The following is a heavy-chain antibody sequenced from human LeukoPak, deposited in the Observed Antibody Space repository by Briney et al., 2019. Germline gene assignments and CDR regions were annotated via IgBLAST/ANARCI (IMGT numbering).Heavy chain of an antibody. CDR1: GFTFSNYS. J-gene: IGHJ4*02. Sequence: PGGFLRLSCAASGFTFSNYSMTWVRQAPGKGLEWVSSISGSDTSTYYADSVKGRFTISRDNSKNTLELQMDSLRAEDTAVYYCTKARSASSSSCYNYWGQGILVTVSS. D-gene: IGHD2-2*02. CDR2: ISGSDTST. V-gene: IGHV3-23*01. CDR3: TKARSASSSSCYNY.